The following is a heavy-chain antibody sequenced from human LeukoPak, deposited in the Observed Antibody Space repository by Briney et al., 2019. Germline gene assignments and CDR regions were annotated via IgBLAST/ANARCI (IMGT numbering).Heavy chain of an antibody. V-gene: IGHV4-34*01. J-gene: IGHJ4*02. D-gene: IGHD2-15*01. Sequence: SETLSPTCAVYGGSFSGYYWSCIRQPPGKGLEWIAEINQSGATNYNPSLKSRVTISVDTSKKQFSLKLTSVTAADTAVYYCASSRAYCSGGSCSSTWEHYFDHWGQGTLVTVSS. CDR2: INQSGAT. CDR3: ASSRAYCSGGSCSSTWEHYFDH. CDR1: GGSFSGYY.